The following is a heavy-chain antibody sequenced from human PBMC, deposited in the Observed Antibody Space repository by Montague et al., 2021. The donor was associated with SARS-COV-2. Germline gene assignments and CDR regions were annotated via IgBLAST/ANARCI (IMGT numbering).Heavy chain of an antibody. D-gene: IGHD5-12*01. Sequence: GTNYNPSFESRVAISLDTSKNQFSLNLSSVTTADTAVYYCARGSGYSGYALAYWGQGNLVTVSS. J-gene: IGHJ4*02. CDR2: GT. V-gene: IGHV4-59*09. CDR3: ARGSGYSGYALAY.